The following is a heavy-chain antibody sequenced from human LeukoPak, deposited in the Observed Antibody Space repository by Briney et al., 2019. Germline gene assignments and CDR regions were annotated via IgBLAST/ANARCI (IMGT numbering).Heavy chain of an antibody. Sequence: GGSLRLSCAASGFTFSSYAMHWVRQAPGKGLEWVAVISYDGSNKYYADSVKGRFTISRDNSKDTLYLQMNSLRADDTAVYYCAKDQGDFWSGSDYWGQGTLVTVSS. D-gene: IGHD3-3*01. J-gene: IGHJ4*02. CDR3: AKDQGDFWSGSDY. CDR1: GFTFSSYA. CDR2: ISYDGSNK. V-gene: IGHV3-30-3*01.